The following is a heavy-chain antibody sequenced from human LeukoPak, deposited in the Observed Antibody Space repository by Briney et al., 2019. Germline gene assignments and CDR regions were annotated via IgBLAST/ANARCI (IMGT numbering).Heavy chain of an antibody. J-gene: IGHJ4*02. CDR3: ARDWGSAAHLSSLDY. CDR2: ISGNSVWK. Sequence: PGGSLRLSCAASGFMFSSYNMNWVRQAPGKGLEWVSSISGNSVWKYHAESLRGRFTISRDNAKNSLYLAMTSLSDEDTAVYFCARDWGSAAHLSSLDYWGRGTPVTVSS. CDR1: GFMFSSYN. D-gene: IGHD6-13*01. V-gene: IGHV3-21*06.